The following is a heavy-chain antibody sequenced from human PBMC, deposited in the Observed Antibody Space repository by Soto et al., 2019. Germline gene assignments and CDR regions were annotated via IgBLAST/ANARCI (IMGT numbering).Heavy chain of an antibody. CDR1: GGSMSRYY. Sequence: SETLSLTCTVSGGSMSRYYWTWIRQPPGKGLEWIGNIHYTGSTNYNPSLKSRVTILLGTSTSQFSLKVSSVTAADTAVYYCARDLTISSTDGPLDPWGHGTLVTSP. CDR3: ARDLTISSTDGPLDP. J-gene: IGHJ5*02. CDR2: IHYTGST. V-gene: IGHV4-59*01. D-gene: IGHD1-1*01.